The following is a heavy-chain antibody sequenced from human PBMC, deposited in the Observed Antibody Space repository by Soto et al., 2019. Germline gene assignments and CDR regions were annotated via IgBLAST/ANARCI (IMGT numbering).Heavy chain of an antibody. Sequence: QVQLQESGPGLVKPSETLSLTCTVSGDSVRSRNYYWIWIRQAPGTGLEWIGYVYDRVNDDSGRTNYNPSLKRRVTISIDTSKNQFSLNLTSVTAADTAVYYCARESDFWDDAYMRTFDIWGQGTKVTVSS. CDR1: GDSVRSRNYY. V-gene: IGHV4-61*01. CDR2: VYDRVNDDSGRT. CDR3: ARESDFWDDAYMRTFDI. J-gene: IGHJ3*02. D-gene: IGHD3-3*01.